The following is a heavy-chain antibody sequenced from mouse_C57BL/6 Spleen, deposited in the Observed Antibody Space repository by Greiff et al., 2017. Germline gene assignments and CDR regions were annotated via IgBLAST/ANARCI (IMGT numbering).Heavy chain of an antibody. CDR2: IDPETGGT. V-gene: IGHV1-15*01. CDR3: TSRRGRYFDV. J-gene: IGHJ1*03. Sequence: VQLQQSGAELVRPGASVTLSCKASGYTFTDYEMHWVKQTPVHGLEWIGAIDPETGGTAYNQKFKGKAILTADKSSSTAYMELRSLTSEDSAVCYYTSRRGRYFDVWGTGTTVTVSS. CDR1: GYTFTDYE.